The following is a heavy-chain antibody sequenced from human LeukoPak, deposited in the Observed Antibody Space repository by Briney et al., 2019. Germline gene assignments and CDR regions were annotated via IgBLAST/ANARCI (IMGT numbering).Heavy chain of an antibody. Sequence: ASVKNSCKVSGYTLTELSMHWVRQAPGKGLEWMGGFDPEDGETIYAQKFQGRVTMTEDTSTDTAYMELSSLRSEDTAVYYCATQSRAGGAFDYWGQGTLVTVSS. V-gene: IGHV1-24*01. J-gene: IGHJ4*02. D-gene: IGHD1-26*01. CDR2: FDPEDGET. CDR1: GYTLTELS. CDR3: ATQSRAGGAFDY.